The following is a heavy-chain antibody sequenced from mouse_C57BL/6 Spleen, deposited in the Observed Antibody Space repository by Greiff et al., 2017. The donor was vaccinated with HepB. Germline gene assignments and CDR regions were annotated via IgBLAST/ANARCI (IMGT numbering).Heavy chain of an antibody. J-gene: IGHJ2*01. CDR3: ASPYDSNQYYFDY. D-gene: IGHD2-5*01. V-gene: IGHV3-6*01. CDR1: GYSITSGYY. Sequence: EVQLQQSGPGLVKPSQSLSLTCSVTGYSITSGYYWNWIRQFPGNKLEWMGYISYDGSNNYNPSLKNRISITRDTSKNQFFLKLNSVTTEDTATYYCASPYDSNQYYFDYWGQGTTLTVSS. CDR2: ISYDGSN.